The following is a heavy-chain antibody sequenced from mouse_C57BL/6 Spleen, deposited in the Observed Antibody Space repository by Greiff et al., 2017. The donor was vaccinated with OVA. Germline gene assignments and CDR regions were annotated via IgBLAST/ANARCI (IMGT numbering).Heavy chain of an antibody. D-gene: IGHD2-13*01. Sequence: QVQLQQSGAELAKPGASVKLSCKASGYTFTSYWMHWVKQRPGQGLEWIGYINPSSGYTKYNQKFKDKATLTADKSSSTAYMQLSSLTSADSAVDDCSRMADSGSCFGYWGQGTTLTVSS. CDR1: GYTFTSYW. J-gene: IGHJ2*01. CDR2: INPSSGYT. CDR3: SRMADSGSCFGY. V-gene: IGHV1-7*01.